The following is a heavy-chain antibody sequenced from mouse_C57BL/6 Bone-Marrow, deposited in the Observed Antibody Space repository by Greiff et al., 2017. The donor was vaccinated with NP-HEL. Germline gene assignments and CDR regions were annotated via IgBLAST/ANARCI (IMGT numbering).Heavy chain of an antibody. CDR1: GFTFSNYW. V-gene: IGHV6-3*01. D-gene: IGHD6-5*01. CDR2: IRLKSDNYAT. CDR3: TGAYTLDY. Sequence: EVQLLESGGGLVQPGGSMKLSCVASGFTFSNYWMNWVRQSPEKGLEWVAQIRLKSDNYATHYAESVKGRFTISRDDSKSSVYLQMNNLRAEDTGIYYCTGAYTLDYWGQGTTLTVSS. J-gene: IGHJ2*01.